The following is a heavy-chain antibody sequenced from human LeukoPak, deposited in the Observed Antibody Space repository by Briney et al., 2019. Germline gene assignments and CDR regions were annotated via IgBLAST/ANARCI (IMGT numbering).Heavy chain of an antibody. CDR1: GFTFGNYA. CDR3: AKLPIAAAGNFDY. D-gene: IGHD6-13*01. J-gene: IGHJ4*02. V-gene: IGHV3-23*01. CDR2: LSHSGGDT. Sequence: GGSLRLSCAASGFTFGNYAMSWVRQAPGKGLEWVSTLSHSGGDTYYADSVKGRFTISRDNSKNTLYLQMNSLRAEDTAVYYCAKLPIAAAGNFDYWGQGTLVTVSS.